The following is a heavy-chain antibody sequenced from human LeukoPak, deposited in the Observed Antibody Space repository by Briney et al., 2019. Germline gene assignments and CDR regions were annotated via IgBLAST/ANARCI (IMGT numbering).Heavy chain of an antibody. J-gene: IGHJ4*02. CDR3: AKDHWSGAPLYYFDY. V-gene: IGHV1-2*06. D-gene: IGHD3-3*01. CDR1: GYTFIDYY. CDR2: INPNSGGT. Sequence: GASVKVSCKASGYTFIDYYMHWVRQAPGQGLEWMGRINPNSGGTNYAQKFQGRVTMTRDTSISTAYMELSRLRSDDTAVYYCAKDHWSGAPLYYFDYWGQGTLVTVSS.